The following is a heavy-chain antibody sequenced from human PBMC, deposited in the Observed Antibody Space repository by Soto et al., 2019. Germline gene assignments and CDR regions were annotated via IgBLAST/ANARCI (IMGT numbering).Heavy chain of an antibody. CDR2: IYYSGST. J-gene: IGHJ5*02. D-gene: IGHD3-3*01. Sequence: SETLSLTCTVSGGSISSSSYYWGWIRQPPGKGLEWIGSIYYSGSTYYNPSLKSRVTISVDTSKNQFSLKLSPVTAADTAVDYCAGGSLFWSGYYSTDYNWFDPWGQGTLVTVSS. CDR3: AGGSLFWSGYYSTDYNWFDP. V-gene: IGHV4-39*01. CDR1: GGSISSSSYY.